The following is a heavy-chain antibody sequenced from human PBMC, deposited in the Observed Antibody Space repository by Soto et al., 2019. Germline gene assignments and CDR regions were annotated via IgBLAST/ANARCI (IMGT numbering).Heavy chain of an antibody. J-gene: IGHJ3*02. CDR2: IIPILGIA. CDR3: ARDGDYYDRKAFDI. CDR1: GGTFSSYT. Sequence: QVQLVQSGAEVKKPGSSVKVSCKASGGTFSSYTISWVRQAPGQGLEWMGRIIPILGIANYAQKFQGRVTITAEKSTSTADMELSSLRSEDTAVYYCARDGDYYDRKAFDIWGQGTMVTVSS. V-gene: IGHV1-69*08. D-gene: IGHD3-10*02.